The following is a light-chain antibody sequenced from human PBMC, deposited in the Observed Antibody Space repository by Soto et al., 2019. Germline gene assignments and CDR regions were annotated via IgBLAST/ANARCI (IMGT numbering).Light chain of an antibody. V-gene: IGLV2-14*01. J-gene: IGLJ2*01. Sequence: QSALTQPASVSGSPGQSITISCTGTSSDVGGYNYVSWYQQHPGKAPKLMIYDVSNRPSGVSNRFSGSKSGNTASLTISGPRAEDEAEYYCISYTISSTRYVVFGGGTKLTVL. CDR1: SSDVGGYNY. CDR2: DVS. CDR3: ISYTISSTRYVV.